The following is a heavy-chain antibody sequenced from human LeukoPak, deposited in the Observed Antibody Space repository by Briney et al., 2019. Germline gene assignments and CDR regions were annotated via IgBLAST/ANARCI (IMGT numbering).Heavy chain of an antibody. D-gene: IGHD1-26*01. CDR3: ARSLLLVGATGKDYYYYYMDV. CDR2: IYTSGST. V-gene: IGHV4-61*02. Sequence: SQTLSLTCTASGGSISSGSYYWSWIRQPAGKGLEWIGRIYTSGSTNYNPSLKSRVTISVDTSKNQFSLKLSSVTAADTVVYYCARSLLLVGATGKDYYYYYMDVWGKGTTVTVSS. J-gene: IGHJ6*03. CDR1: GGSISSGSYY.